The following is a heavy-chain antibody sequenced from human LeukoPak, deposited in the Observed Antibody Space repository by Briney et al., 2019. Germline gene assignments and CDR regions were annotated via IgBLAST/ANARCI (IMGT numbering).Heavy chain of an antibody. J-gene: IGHJ4*02. CDR1: GFSFSSCA. CDR2: ITGSGQTA. D-gene: IGHD3-22*01. V-gene: IGHV3-23*01. CDR3: AKEVLVVIESYLEK. Sequence: GGALRPSFAASGFSFSSCAMAWGRQAPGKGVGWGSTITGSGQTAYYSDSVKGRFTTSRDNSKNTLYLEMSSLRAEDTAIYYCAKEVLVVIESYLEKWGQGTLVTVSS.